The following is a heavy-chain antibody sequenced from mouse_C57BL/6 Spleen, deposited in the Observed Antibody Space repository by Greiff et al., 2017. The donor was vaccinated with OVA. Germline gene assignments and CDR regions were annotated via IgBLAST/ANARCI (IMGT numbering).Heavy chain of an antibody. J-gene: IGHJ1*03. V-gene: IGHV1-59*01. D-gene: IGHD1-1*01. CDR2: IDPSDSYT. CDR1: GYTFTSYW. Sequence: QVQLQQPGAELVRPGTSVKLSCKASGYTFTSYWMHWVQQRPGQGLEWIGVIDPSDSYTNYNQKFKGKATLTVDTSSSTAYMQLSSLTSEDSAVYYCARKNYGSSYGYFDVWGTGTTVTVSS. CDR3: ARKNYGSSYGYFDV.